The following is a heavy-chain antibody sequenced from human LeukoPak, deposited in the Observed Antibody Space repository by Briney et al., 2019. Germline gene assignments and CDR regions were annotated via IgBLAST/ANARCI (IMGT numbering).Heavy chain of an antibody. CDR2: IQSKTDGGKT. J-gene: IGHJ4*02. V-gene: IGHV3-15*07. CDR3: TTGIRGD. D-gene: IGHD3-3*02. CDR1: GFIVTNAW. Sequence: PGGSLRLSRAASGFIVTNAWMNWVRQAPGKGLEWVGRIQSKTDGGKTDYAAPVKGRFTISRDDSKNTLYLQMNSLKTEDTAIYYCTTGIRGDWGQGTLVTVSS.